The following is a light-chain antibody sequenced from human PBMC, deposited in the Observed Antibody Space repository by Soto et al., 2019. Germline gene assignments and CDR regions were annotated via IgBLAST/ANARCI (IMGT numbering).Light chain of an antibody. V-gene: IGLV1-40*01. CDR2: GNS. Sequence: QSVLTQPPSVSGAPGQRVTISCTGSSSNIGAGSHVPGYQQLPGTAPKLLIYGNSNRPSGVPDRFSGSKSGTSASLAITGLQAEDEADYYCQSYDSSLSVVFGGGTKLTVL. CDR1: SSNIGAGSH. J-gene: IGLJ2*01. CDR3: QSYDSSLSVV.